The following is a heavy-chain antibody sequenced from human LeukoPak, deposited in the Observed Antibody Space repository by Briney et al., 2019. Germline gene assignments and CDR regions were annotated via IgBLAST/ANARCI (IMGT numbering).Heavy chain of an antibody. CDR1: GYTFTGYY. CDR3: AREAQPLLSHYYYYMDV. V-gene: IGHV1-2*02. D-gene: IGHD2-21*02. Sequence: GASVKVSCKASGYTFTGYYMHWVRQAPGQGLEWMGWINPNSGGTNYAQKFQGRVTMTRDTSISTAYMELRSLRSDDTAVYYCAREAQPLLSHYYYYMDVWGKGTTVTVSS. J-gene: IGHJ6*03. CDR2: INPNSGGT.